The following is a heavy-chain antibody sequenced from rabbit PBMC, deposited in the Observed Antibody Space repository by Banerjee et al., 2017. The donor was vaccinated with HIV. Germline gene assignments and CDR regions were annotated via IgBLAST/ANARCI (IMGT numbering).Heavy chain of an antibody. Sequence: QEQLVESGGGLVQPEGSLTLTCKASGFTLSSYWMWWVRQAPGKGLEWIACIGAGSSGNTYYASWAKGRFTISRTSSTTVALQMTSLTAADTATYFCARDLAGVIGWNFNLWGQGTLVTVS. CDR2: IGAGSSGNT. V-gene: IGHV1S45*01. CDR1: GFTLSSYW. D-gene: IGHD4-1*01. J-gene: IGHJ4*01. CDR3: ARDLAGVIGWNFNL.